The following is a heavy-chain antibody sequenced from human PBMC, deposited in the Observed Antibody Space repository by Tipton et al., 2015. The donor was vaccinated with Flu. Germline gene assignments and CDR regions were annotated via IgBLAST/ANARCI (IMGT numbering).Heavy chain of an antibody. V-gene: IGHV4-59*01. Sequence: TLSLTCTVSGGSISSYYWSWIRQPPGKGLEWIGYIYYSGSTNYNPSLKSRVTISVDTPKNQFSLKLSSVTAADTAVYYCARMASGYYYWFDPWGQGTLVTVSS. CDR2: IYYSGST. J-gene: IGHJ5*02. D-gene: IGHD3-3*01. CDR3: ARMASGYYYWFDP. CDR1: GGSISSYY.